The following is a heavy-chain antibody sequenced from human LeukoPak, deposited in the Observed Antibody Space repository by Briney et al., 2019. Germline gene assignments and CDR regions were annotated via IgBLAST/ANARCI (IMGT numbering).Heavy chain of an antibody. V-gene: IGHV3-30*02. Sequence: GGSLRLSCAASGFTFSSYGMHWVRQAPGKGLEWVAFIRYDGSNKYYADSVKGRFTISRDNSKNTLYLQMNSLRAEDTAVYYCASIVYSGYDSNDFWGQGTLVTVSS. CDR2: IRYDGSNK. J-gene: IGHJ4*02. CDR1: GFTFSSYG. D-gene: IGHD5-12*01. CDR3: ASIVYSGYDSNDF.